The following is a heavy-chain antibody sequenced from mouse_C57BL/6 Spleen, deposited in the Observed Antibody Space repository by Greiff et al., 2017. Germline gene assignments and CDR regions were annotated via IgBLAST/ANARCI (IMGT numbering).Heavy chain of an antibody. Sequence: EVKLMESGEGLVKPGGSLKLSCAASGFTFSSYAMSWVRQTPEKRLEWVAYISSGGDYIYYADTVKGRFTISRDNARNTLYLQMSSLKSEDTAMYYCTRGYYGSSLSWFAYWGQGTLVTVSA. CDR1: GFTFSSYA. V-gene: IGHV5-9-1*02. CDR3: TRGYYGSSLSWFAY. CDR2: ISSGGDYI. J-gene: IGHJ3*01. D-gene: IGHD1-1*01.